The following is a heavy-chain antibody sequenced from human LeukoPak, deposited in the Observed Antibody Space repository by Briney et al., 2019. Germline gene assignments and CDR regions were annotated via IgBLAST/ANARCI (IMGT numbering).Heavy chain of an antibody. CDR2: ISPNSGDT. V-gene: IGHV1-2*02. J-gene: IGHJ6*02. CDR1: GYTFTGYY. D-gene: IGHD6-19*01. CDR3: ARAFNIEVAGFDYGMDV. Sequence: GASVKVSCKASGYTFTGYYMHWVRQAPGQGLEWMGRISPNSGDTNFAQKFQGRVTMTRDTSISTAYMELSRLRSDDTAVYFCARAFNIEVAGFDYGMDVWGQGTTVTVSS.